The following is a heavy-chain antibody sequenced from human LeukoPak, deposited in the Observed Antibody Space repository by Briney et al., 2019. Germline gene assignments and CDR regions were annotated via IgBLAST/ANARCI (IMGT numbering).Heavy chain of an antibody. D-gene: IGHD4-11*01. V-gene: IGHV4-4*02. Sequence: SETLSLTCAVSGGFISSGNWWGWFRQPPGKGLEWIGEIHHSVGTNYNPSLKSRVAISMDKSKNQFSLDVTSVTAADTAMYYCARKGPATIADYWGRGTLVTVS. CDR1: GGFISSGNW. CDR2: IHHSVGT. J-gene: IGHJ4*02. CDR3: ARKGPATIADY.